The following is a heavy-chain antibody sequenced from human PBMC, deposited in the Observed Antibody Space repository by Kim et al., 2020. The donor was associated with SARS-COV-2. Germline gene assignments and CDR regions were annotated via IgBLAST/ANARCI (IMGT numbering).Heavy chain of an antibody. J-gene: IGHJ1*01. CDR3: ARARLNSEYDYYQH. V-gene: IGHV3-7*03. D-gene: IGHD5-12*01. Sequence: GSLRLSCAASGFTFSSHWMSWVRQVPGKGLEWVANIKEDGSQKYYVDSVKGRFTISRDNAKNSLYLQMNSLTADDTAVYYCARARLNSEYDYYQHWGQGTLVTVTS. CDR2: IKEDGSQK. CDR1: GFTFSSHW.